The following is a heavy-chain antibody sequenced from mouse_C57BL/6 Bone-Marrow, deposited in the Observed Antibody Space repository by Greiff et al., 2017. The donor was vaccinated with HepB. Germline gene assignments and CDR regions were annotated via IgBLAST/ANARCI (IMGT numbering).Heavy chain of an antibody. CDR3: ASGERTIVTAWYFDG. Sequence: EVMLVESGGGLVKPGGSLKLSCAASGFTFSSYAMSWVRQTPEKRLGWVATISDGGSYTYYPDNVKGRFTIARDNAKNNLYLQMSHLKSEDTAMDYCASGERTIVTAWYFDGWGTGTTVTVSS. CDR1: GFTFSSYA. J-gene: IGHJ1*03. CDR2: ISDGGSYT. D-gene: IGHD2-5*01. V-gene: IGHV5-4*03.